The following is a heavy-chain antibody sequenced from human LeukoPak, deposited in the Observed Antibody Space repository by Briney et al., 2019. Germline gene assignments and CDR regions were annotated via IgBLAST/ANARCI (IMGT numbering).Heavy chain of an antibody. J-gene: IGHJ4*02. V-gene: IGHV4-34*01. CDR3: ARVMITFGGVIFKDY. CDR1: GGSFSGYY. D-gene: IGHD3-16*02. CDR2: INHSGST. Sequence: SETLSLTCAVYGGSFSGYYWSWIRQPPGKGLEWIGEINHSGSTNYNPSLKSRVTISVDTSKNQFSLKLSSVTAADTAVYYCARVMITFGGVIFKDYWGQGTLVTVSS.